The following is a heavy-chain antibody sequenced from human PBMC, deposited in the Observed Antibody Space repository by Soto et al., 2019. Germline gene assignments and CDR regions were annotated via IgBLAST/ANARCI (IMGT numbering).Heavy chain of an antibody. V-gene: IGHV3-23*01. CDR2: ISVSGDNA. J-gene: IGHJ1*01. CDR3: AKDHVTDYGFFQH. Sequence: GGALRLSCSASVFTFSNYAMSWVRQAPGKGLEWVSSISVSGDNAYYPDSVKGRFTISRDNSKNTLYLHMNSLRAEDTAIFYCAKDHVTDYGFFQHWGQGTLVTVSS. D-gene: IGHD4-17*01. CDR1: VFTFSNYA.